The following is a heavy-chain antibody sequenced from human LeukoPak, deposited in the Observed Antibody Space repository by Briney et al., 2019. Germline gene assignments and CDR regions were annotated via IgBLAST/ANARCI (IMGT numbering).Heavy chain of an antibody. CDR1: GGSISSSSYY. Sequence: PSETLSLTCTVSGGSISSSSYYWGWLRQPPGKGLEWIGSIYYSGSTYYNPSLKSRVTISVDTSKNQFSLKLSSVTAADTAVYYCARHRLRLGELSFFDYWGQGTLVTVSS. V-gene: IGHV4-39*01. J-gene: IGHJ4*02. D-gene: IGHD3-16*02. CDR2: IYYSGST. CDR3: ARHRLRLGELSFFDY.